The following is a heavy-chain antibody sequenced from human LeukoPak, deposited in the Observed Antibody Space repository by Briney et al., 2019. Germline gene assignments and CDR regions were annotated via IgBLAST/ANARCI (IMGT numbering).Heavy chain of an antibody. J-gene: IGHJ5*02. D-gene: IGHD2-15*01. CDR2: INPNSGDT. CDR3: ARDQVVVVAAFDP. V-gene: IGHV1-2*02. Sequence: ASVKVSCKASGDTFSSYGFSWVRQAPGQGLEWMGWINPNSGDTNYAQKFQGRVTMTRDTSISTAYMELSRLRSDDTAMYYCARDQVVVVAAFDPWGQGTLVTVSS. CDR1: GDTFSSYG.